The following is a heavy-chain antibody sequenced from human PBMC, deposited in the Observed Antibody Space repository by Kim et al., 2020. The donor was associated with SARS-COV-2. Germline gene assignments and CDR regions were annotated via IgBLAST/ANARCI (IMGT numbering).Heavy chain of an antibody. CDR3: ARDLLFYYYMDV. V-gene: IGHV3-48*03. Sequence: YYPDSVKGRFTSSEDNATNSLYLQMNSLRAEDTAVYYCARDLLFYYYMDVWGKGTTVTVSS. J-gene: IGHJ6*03.